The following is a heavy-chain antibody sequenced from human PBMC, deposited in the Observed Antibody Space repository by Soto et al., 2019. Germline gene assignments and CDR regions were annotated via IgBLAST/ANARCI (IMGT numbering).Heavy chain of an antibody. CDR3: AIGRLRGTYSFDI. D-gene: IGHD1-1*01. CDR2: IKQDGSEK. J-gene: IGHJ3*02. Sequence: PGGSLRLSCAASGFTFSSYWMSWVRQAPGKGLEWLANIKQDGSEKYYVDSVKGRFTISRDNAKNSLYLQMNSLRAEDTSVYYCAIGRLRGTYSFDIWGQGTMATV. V-gene: IGHV3-7*03. CDR1: GFTFSSYW.